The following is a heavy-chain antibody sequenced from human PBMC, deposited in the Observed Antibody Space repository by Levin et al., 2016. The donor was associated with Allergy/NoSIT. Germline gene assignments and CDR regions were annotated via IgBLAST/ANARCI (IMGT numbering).Heavy chain of an antibody. Sequence: SVKVSCKASGGTFSSYAISWVRQAPGQGLEWMGRIIPILGIANYAQKFQGRVTMTEDTSTDTAYMELSSLRSEDTAVYYCATGRDSSGWYYFDYWGQGTLVTVSS. J-gene: IGHJ4*02. V-gene: IGHV1-69*04. D-gene: IGHD6-19*01. CDR3: ATGRDSSGWYYFDY. CDR1: GGTFSSYA. CDR2: IIPILGIA.